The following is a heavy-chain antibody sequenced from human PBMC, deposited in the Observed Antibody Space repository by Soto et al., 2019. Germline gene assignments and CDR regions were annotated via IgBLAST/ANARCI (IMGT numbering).Heavy chain of an antibody. CDR1: RFTFSSYW. D-gene: IGHD3-16*01. Sequence: EVQLVESGGGLVQPGGSLRLSCAASRFTFSSYWLHWVRQAPGEGLVWVSRINSDGSSTRYADSVKGRFTISRDNAKNTLYLQMNNLRAEDTALYYCATSISVGGGGWGQGTLVTVSS. J-gene: IGHJ4*02. V-gene: IGHV3-74*01. CDR3: ATSISVGGGG. CDR2: INSDGSST.